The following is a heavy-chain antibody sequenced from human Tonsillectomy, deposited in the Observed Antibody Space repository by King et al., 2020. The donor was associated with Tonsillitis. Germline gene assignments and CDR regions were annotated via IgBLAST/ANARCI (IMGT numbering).Heavy chain of an antibody. D-gene: IGHD2-15*01. CDR1: GFTVSSNY. Sequence: VQLVESGGGLVQPGGSLRLSCAASGFTVSSNYMSWVRQAPGKGLEWVSVIYSGGSTYYADSVKGRFTISRDNSKNTLYLQMNSLRAEDTAVYYCARDELGYCSGGSCYYYYGMDVWGQGTTVTVSS. CDR2: IYSGGST. V-gene: IGHV3-66*01. CDR3: ARDELGYCSGGSCYYYYGMDV. J-gene: IGHJ6*02.